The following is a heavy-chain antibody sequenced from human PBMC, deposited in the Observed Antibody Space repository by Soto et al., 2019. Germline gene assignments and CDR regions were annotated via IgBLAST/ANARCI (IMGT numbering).Heavy chain of an antibody. CDR1: RLTFSSSA. Sequence: AAVKVSSKTSRLTFSSSAVHWVRHSPGHRLECMGIINAGSGSTSYAQKFQGRVTFTRDTSAGTVYMQLSSLTSEDTAVYYCARDDSGFSGSHYIDYFKFWGQGALVTVSS. CDR3: ARDDSGFSGSHYIDYFKF. D-gene: IGHD1-26*01. CDR2: INAGSGST. V-gene: IGHV1-3*01. J-gene: IGHJ4*02.